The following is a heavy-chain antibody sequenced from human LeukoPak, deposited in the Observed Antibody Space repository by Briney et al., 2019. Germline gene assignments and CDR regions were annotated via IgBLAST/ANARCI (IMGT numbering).Heavy chain of an antibody. Sequence: KPSETLSLTCTVSGGSISSSSYDWCWIRQPPGKGLGWIRGIYYIGSTYHNPPLKSRVTISVDTSKNQFSLKLSSVAAADTAVYHCARPSRSPSYASPNCFDPWGQGTLVTVSP. V-gene: IGHV4-39*01. J-gene: IGHJ5*02. CDR2: IYYIGST. CDR3: ARPSRSPSYASPNCFDP. CDR1: GGSISSSSYD. D-gene: IGHD3-16*01.